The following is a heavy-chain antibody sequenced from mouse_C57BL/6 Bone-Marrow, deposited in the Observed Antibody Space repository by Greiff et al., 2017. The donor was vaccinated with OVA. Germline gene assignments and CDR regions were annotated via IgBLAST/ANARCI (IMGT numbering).Heavy chain of an antibody. CDR2: ISSGSGTI. D-gene: IGHD2-5*01. CDR1: GFTFSDYG. J-gene: IGHJ4*01. V-gene: IGHV5-17*01. Sequence: EVHLVESGGGLVKPGGSLKLSCAASGFTFSDYGMHWVRQAPEKGLEWVAYISSGSGTIYYADTVKGRFTISRDNAKNTLFLQMTSLRSEDTAMYYCARPPYYSNYVAMDYWGQGTSVTVSS. CDR3: ARPPYYSNYVAMDY.